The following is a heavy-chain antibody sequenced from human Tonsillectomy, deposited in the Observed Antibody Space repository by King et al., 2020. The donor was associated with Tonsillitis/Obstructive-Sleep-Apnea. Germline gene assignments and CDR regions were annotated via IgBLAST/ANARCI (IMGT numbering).Heavy chain of an antibody. CDR1: GFTLSSYA. J-gene: IGHJ6*03. D-gene: IGHD2-2*03. CDR2: ISYDGSNK. CDR3: ARPLGYCSSTSCIYYYYYYYMDV. V-gene: IGHV3-30*01. Sequence: VQLVESGGGGVHPGRSLRLSCAASGFTLSSYAMHWFRQAPGKGLEWVAVISYDGSNKYYADSVKGRFTISRDNSKNTLYLQVNSLRAEDTAVYYCARPLGYCSSTSCIYYYYYYYMDVWGKGTTVTVSS.